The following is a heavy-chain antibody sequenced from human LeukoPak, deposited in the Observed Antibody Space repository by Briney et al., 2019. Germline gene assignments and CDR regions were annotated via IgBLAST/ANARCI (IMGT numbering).Heavy chain of an antibody. CDR2: ISSSSSYI. V-gene: IGHV3-21*01. CDR1: GFTFSSYS. CDR3: ARDQDIVVIPAATDAFDI. Sequence: GGSLRLSCAASGFTFSSYSMNWVRQAPGKGLEWVSSISSSSSYIYYADSVKGRFTISRDNAKNSLYLQMNSLRAEDTAVYYCARDQDIVVIPAATDAFDIWGQGTKVTVSS. D-gene: IGHD2-2*01. J-gene: IGHJ3*02.